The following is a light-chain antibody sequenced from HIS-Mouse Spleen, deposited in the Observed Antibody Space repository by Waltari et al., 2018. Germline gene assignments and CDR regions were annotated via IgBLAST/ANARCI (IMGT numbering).Light chain of an antibody. CDR3: CSYAGSYTGV. CDR1: SSYVGCYNS. J-gene: IGLJ1*01. V-gene: IGLV2-11*01. Sequence: QSALTQPRSGPGSPGQSVTISCTGTSSYVGCYNSVSWYQQHQGKAPNLMIYDVSKRPSGVPDRFSGSKSGNTASLTISGLQAEDEADYYCCSYAGSYTGVFGTGTKVTVL. CDR2: DVS.